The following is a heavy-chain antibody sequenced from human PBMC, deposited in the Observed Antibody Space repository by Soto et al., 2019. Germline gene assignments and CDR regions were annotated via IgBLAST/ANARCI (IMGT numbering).Heavy chain of an antibody. V-gene: IGHV4-39*01. D-gene: IGHD3-22*01. CDR1: GGSISSSDYY. J-gene: IGHJ6*02. CDR2: IYYSGSA. CDR3: ACLNGYFICSNCPGYYGIDV. Sequence: PSETLSLTCTVSGGSISSSDYYWGWIRQPPGKGLEWIGNIYYSGSASYNPSLKSRVTISVDTSKNEFSLRLSSLPAAATPVYYCACLNGYFICSNCPGYYGIDVLSLGDTVTVSS.